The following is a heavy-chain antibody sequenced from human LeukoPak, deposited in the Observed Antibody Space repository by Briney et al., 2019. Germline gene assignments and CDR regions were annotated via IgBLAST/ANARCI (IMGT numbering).Heavy chain of an antibody. CDR3: ARDGSSSWSRTGSYFDY. V-gene: IGHV3-64*01. CDR1: GFTFSTYA. Sequence: GGSLRLSCAASGFTFSTYAMHWVRQAPGRGLEYVSAITSNGGTTHYANSVKGRFTISRDNSKNTLYLQMCSLRAEDMAVYYCARDGSSSWSRTGSYFDYWGQGTLVTVSS. D-gene: IGHD6-13*01. CDR2: ITSNGGTT. J-gene: IGHJ4*02.